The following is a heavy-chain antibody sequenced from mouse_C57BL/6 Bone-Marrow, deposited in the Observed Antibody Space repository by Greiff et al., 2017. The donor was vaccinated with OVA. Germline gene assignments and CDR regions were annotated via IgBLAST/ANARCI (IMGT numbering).Heavy chain of an antibody. CDR2: IYPGSGST. J-gene: IGHJ2*01. CDR1: GYTFTSYW. D-gene: IGHD1-1*01. CDR3: ARFTTVVGY. Sequence: QVQLKQSGAELVKPGASVKMSCKASGYTFTSYWITWVKQRPGQGLEWIGDIYPGSGSTNYNEKFKSKATLTVDTSSSTAYMQLSSLTSEDSAVYYCARFTTVVGYWGQGTTLTVSS. V-gene: IGHV1-55*01.